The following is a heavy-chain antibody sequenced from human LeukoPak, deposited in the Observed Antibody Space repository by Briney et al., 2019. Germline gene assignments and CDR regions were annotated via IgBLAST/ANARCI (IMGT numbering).Heavy chain of an antibody. Sequence: PGGSLRLSCAASGFTVSIYDMHWVRQAPGKGLEWVAVIRYDGSTKYYADSVKGRFTISRDNSKNTLYLQMNSLRVGDTAVYYCAKDNYGLHYWGQGTLVTVSS. J-gene: IGHJ4*02. CDR1: GFTVSIYD. CDR3: AKDNYGLHY. CDR2: IRYDGSTK. D-gene: IGHD3-10*01. V-gene: IGHV3-30*02.